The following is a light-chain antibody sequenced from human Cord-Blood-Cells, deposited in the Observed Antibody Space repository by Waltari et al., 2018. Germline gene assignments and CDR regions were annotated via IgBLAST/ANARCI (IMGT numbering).Light chain of an antibody. Sequence: DIVMTQSPLSLPVTPGEPASISCRSSQSLLHSNGYNYLDWYRQKPWQSPQLLIYLGSNRASGVPDRFSGSGSGTDFTLKISRVEAEDVGVYYCMQALQTPYTFGQGTKLEIK. CDR1: QSLLHSNGYNY. CDR3: MQALQTPYT. CDR2: LGS. V-gene: IGKV2-28*01. J-gene: IGKJ2*01.